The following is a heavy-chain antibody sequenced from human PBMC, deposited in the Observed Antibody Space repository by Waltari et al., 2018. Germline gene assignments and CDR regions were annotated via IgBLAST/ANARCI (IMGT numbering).Heavy chain of an antibody. J-gene: IGHJ3*02. D-gene: IGHD3-3*01. CDR2: IIPIFGTA. V-gene: IGHV1-69*05. CDR3: AKGYDCWSGPGGAFDI. Sequence: QVQLVQSGAEVKKPGSSVKVSCKASGGTFSSYAISWVRQAPGQGLEWMGGIIPIFGTANDAQKVQGRVTITTDESTSTAYMELSSLRSEDTAVYYCAKGYDCWSGPGGAFDIWGQGTMVTVSS. CDR1: GGTFSSYA.